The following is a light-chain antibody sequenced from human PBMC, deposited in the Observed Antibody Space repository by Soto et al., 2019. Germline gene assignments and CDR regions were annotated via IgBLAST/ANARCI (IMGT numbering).Light chain of an antibody. CDR3: QQYDNLPIT. CDR1: QDISNY. J-gene: IGKJ5*01. Sequence: DSQMTQSPSSLSASVGDRVTVTFQASQDISNYLNWYQHKPGKAPKLLIYEASSLETGVPSRFSGSGSGTDFTFTISSLQPEDIATYYCQQYDNLPITFGQGTRLEIK. CDR2: EAS. V-gene: IGKV1-33*01.